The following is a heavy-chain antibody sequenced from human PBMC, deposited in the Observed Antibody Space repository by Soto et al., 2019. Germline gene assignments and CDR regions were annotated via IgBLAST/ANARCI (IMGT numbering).Heavy chain of an antibody. CDR1: GFDFRSYG. CDR3: VRDSGWPILNFDS. D-gene: IGHD3-10*01. J-gene: IGHJ4*02. Sequence: LRLSCTASGFDFRSYGIHWVRQAPGRGLEWVAAASYDGSETYYADSAKGRFTVSKEISKNTAFLQMNALRHEDTAVYFCVRDSGWPILNFDSWGQGTLVTVSS. V-gene: IGHV3-30*03. CDR2: ASYDGSET.